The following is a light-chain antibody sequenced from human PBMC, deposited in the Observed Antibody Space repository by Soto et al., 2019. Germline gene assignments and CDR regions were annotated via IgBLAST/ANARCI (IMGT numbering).Light chain of an antibody. CDR3: CSYRRDIPRFYV. CDR2: DVT. CDR1: HNDVGHENF. V-gene: IGLV2-14*03. J-gene: IGLJ1*01. Sequence: QSVLAQPASVSGSPVQSITISCTGTHNDVGHENFVSWYQQHPDKVPKLIIYDVTRRASGVSSRFSASKSGNTAYLAISGLQADDEADYDCCSYRRDIPRFYVFGTGTKVTVL.